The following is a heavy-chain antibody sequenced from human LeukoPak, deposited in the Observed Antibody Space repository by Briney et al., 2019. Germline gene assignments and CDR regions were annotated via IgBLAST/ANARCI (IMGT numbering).Heavy chain of an antibody. CDR3: ARDGDYYDSSGYSKYY. Sequence: GGSLRLSCAASGFTVSSNYMSWVRQAPGKGLEWVSVIYSGGSTYYADSVKGRFTISRDNSKNTLYLQMNSLRAEDTAVYYCARDGDYYDSSGYSKYYWGQGTLVTVSS. CDR1: GFTVSSNY. CDR2: IYSGGST. D-gene: IGHD3-22*01. J-gene: IGHJ4*02. V-gene: IGHV3-66*01.